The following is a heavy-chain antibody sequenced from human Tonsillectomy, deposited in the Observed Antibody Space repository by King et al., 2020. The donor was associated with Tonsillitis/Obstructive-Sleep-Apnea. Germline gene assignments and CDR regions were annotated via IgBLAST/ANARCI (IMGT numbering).Heavy chain of an antibody. V-gene: IGHV3-73*01. J-gene: IGHJ4*02. CDR3: TTGQLERWD. CDR2: IRSKGNNYAT. CDR1: GFTFSGSA. Sequence: EVQLVESGGGLVQPGGSLKLSCAASGFTFSGSAMHCVRQASGKGLEWVGRIRSKGNNYATAYAASVKGRFTISRDDSKNTAYLQMNSLKTEDTAVYYCTTGQLERWDWGQGTLVSVSS. D-gene: IGHD1-1*01.